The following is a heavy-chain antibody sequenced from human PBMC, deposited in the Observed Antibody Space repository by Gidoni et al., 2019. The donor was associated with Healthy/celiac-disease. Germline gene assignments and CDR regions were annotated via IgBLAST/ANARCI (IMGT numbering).Heavy chain of an antibody. CDR3: ARSQAGSGDFDY. Sequence: QVQLQQWGAGLLKPSETLSLTCAVYGGSFSCYYWSWIRQPPGKGLEWIGEINHSGSTNYNPSLKSRVTISVDTSKNQFSLKLSSVTAADTAVYYCARSQAGSGDFDYWGQGTLVTVSS. CDR1: GGSFSCYY. D-gene: IGHD6-19*01. J-gene: IGHJ4*02. CDR2: INHSGST. V-gene: IGHV4-34*01.